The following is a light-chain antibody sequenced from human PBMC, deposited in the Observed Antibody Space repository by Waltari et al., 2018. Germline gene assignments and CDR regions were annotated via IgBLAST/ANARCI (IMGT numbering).Light chain of an antibody. CDR2: DVS. CDR3: SSYTSSSTLV. V-gene: IGLV2-14*03. CDR1: SSDGGGYNY. J-gene: IGLJ2*01. Sequence: QSALTQPASVSGSPGQSITISCTGTSSDGGGYNYVSWYQQHPGKAPKLMIYDVSNRPSGVSNRFSGSKSGNTASLTISGLQAEDEAEYYCSSYTSSSTLVFGGGTKLTVL.